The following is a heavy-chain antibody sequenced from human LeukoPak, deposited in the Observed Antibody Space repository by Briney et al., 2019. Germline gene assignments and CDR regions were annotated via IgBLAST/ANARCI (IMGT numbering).Heavy chain of an antibody. V-gene: IGHV3-48*03. CDR1: GFTFSSYE. Sequence: GGSLRLSCAASGFTFSSYEMNWVRQAPGKGLEWVSYISSSGSTIYYADSVKGRFTISRDNSKNTLFLQMNSLRGEDTAMYYCARVQGGGYRTADYWGQGTLVTVSS. CDR3: ARVQGGGYRTADY. J-gene: IGHJ4*02. D-gene: IGHD6-19*01. CDR2: ISSSGSTI.